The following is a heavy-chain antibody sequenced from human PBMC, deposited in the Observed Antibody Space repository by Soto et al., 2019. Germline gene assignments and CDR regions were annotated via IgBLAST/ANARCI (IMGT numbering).Heavy chain of an antibody. V-gene: IGHV1-3*01. D-gene: IGHD1-26*01. Sequence: APVKVACQSAGDTFTSYGMHWVRQAPGQRLEWMGWINAGNGNTKYSQKFQGRVTITRDTSASTAYMELSSLRSEDTAVYYCAIFASGRHSDYSHDRGPAPLV. CDR2: INAGNGNT. J-gene: IGHJ4*02. CDR3: AIFASGRHSDYSHD. CDR1: GDTFTSYG.